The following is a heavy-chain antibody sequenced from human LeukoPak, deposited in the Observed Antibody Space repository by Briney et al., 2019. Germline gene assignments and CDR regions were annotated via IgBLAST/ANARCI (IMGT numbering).Heavy chain of an antibody. CDR1: GFTFSSYA. V-gene: IGHV3-30-3*01. Sequence: GRSLRLSCAASGFTFSSYAMHWVRQAPGKGLEWVAVISYDGSNKYYADSVKGRFTISRDNSKNTLYLQMNSLRAEDTAVYYCAREGIEGYFYYWGQGTLVTVSS. CDR3: AREGIEGYFYY. CDR2: ISYDGSNK. J-gene: IGHJ4*02. D-gene: IGHD1-26*01.